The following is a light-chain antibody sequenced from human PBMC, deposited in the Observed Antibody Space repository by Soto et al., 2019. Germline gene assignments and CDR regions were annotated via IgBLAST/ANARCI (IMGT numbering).Light chain of an antibody. V-gene: IGKV3D-20*02. CDR1: QSVGSIY. Sequence: EFVLTQSPGTLSLSPGERATLSCRASQSVGSIYLAWYQQKPGQAPRLIIHDASNRATGIPARFSGSGSGTDFTLTISSLEPEDFAVYYCQQRGNWPLTFGGGTKVDIK. J-gene: IGKJ4*01. CDR3: QQRGNWPLT. CDR2: DAS.